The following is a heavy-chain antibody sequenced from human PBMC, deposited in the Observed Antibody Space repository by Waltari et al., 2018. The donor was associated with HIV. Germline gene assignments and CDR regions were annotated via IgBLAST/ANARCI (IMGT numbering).Heavy chain of an antibody. D-gene: IGHD6-6*01. V-gene: IGHV4-38-2*01. CDR3: ARLPYSTSRFGY. J-gene: IGHJ4*02. CDR1: GYSISSGYY. CDR2: FWRTGST. Sequence: QVQLQESGPGLVKPSETLSLTCAVSGYSISSGYYWGWIRQPPGKGLEWIGSFWRTGSTYYNPSLKSRVTISGDTSKNQFSLNLTSVTAADTAVYFCARLPYSTSRFGYWGQGTLVTVSS.